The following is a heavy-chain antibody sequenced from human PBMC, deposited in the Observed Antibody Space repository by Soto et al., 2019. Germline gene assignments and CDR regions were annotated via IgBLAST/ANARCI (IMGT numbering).Heavy chain of an antibody. Sequence: PSETLSLTCTVSGGSTSSGGFYWSWIRQHPGKDLEWIGYIYYSGTTHYNPSLKSRVTISVDTSKNQFSLKLSSVTAADTAVHYCAGGNWNYPIGWGQGTLVTVSS. CDR3: AGGNWNYPIG. J-gene: IGHJ4*02. CDR1: GGSTSSGGFY. CDR2: IYYSGTT. D-gene: IGHD1-7*01. V-gene: IGHV4-31*03.